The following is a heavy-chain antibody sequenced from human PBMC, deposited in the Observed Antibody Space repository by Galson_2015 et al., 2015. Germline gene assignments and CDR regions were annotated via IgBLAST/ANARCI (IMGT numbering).Heavy chain of an antibody. Sequence: SETLSLTCAVYGGSFSGYYWSWIRQPPGKGLEWIGEINHSGSTNYNPSLKSRVTISVDTSKNQFSLKLSSVTAADTAVYYCARQEEMANWYFDLWGRGTLVTVSS. CDR3: ARQEEMANWYFDL. J-gene: IGHJ2*01. CDR2: INHSGST. D-gene: IGHD5-24*01. V-gene: IGHV4-34*01. CDR1: GGSFSGYY.